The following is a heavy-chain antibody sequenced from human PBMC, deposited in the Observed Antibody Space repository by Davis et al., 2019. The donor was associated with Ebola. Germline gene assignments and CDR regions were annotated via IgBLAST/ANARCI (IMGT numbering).Heavy chain of an antibody. CDR3: ATVPGYSSSWPPGY. J-gene: IGHJ4*02. Sequence: KVSCKGSGYSFTSYWISWVRQMPGKGLEWMGRIDPSDSYTNYSPSFQGHVTISADKSISTAYLQWSSLKASDTAMYYCATVPGYSSSWPPGYWGQGTLVTVSS. V-gene: IGHV5-10-1*01. CDR1: GYSFTSYW. CDR2: IDPSDSYT. D-gene: IGHD6-13*01.